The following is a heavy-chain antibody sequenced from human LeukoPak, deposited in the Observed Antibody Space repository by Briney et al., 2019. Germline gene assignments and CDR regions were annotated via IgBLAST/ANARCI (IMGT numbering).Heavy chain of an antibody. CDR1: GFTFSSYW. V-gene: IGHV3-30*18. Sequence: GGSLRLSCAASGFTFSSYWMNWARQAPGKGPEWVAVISYIGSNKYYAGSVKGRFTISRDNSKNTLYLQMNSLRAEDTAVYYCAKDLGVGAAGSSYFGMDVWGQGITVTVSS. J-gene: IGHJ6*02. D-gene: IGHD3-10*01. CDR2: ISYIGSNK. CDR3: AKDLGVGAAGSSYFGMDV.